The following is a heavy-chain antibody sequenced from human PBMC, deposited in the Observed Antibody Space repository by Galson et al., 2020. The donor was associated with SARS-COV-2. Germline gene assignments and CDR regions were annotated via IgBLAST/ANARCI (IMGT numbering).Heavy chain of an antibody. V-gene: IGHV2-70*01. CDR2: IDWDDDK. CDR3: ARNQLRFLEWLPFDP. J-gene: IGHJ5*02. D-gene: IGHD3-3*01. Sequence: SGPTLVKPTQTLTLTCTYSGFSLSTSGMCVSWILQPPGKDLEWLALIDWDDDKYYSTSLKTRLTISKDTSKNQVVLTMTNMDPVDTATYHCARNQLRFLEWLPFDPWGQGTKVTVSS. CDR1: GFSLSTSGMC.